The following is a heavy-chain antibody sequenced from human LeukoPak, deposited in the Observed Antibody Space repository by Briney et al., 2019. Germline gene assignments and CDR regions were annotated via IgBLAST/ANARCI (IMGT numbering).Heavy chain of an antibody. CDR3: VRDVGDYPV. J-gene: IGHJ6*04. CDR2: IYSGGST. V-gene: IGHV3-53*01. D-gene: IGHD4-17*01. Sequence: PGGSLRLSCAASGFTVSSNYMSWVRQAPGKGMEWVSVIYSGGSTYDADSVKGRFTISRDNSKNTLYLQMNSLRAEDTAVYNCVRDVGDYPVWGKGTTVTVSS. CDR1: GFTVSSNY.